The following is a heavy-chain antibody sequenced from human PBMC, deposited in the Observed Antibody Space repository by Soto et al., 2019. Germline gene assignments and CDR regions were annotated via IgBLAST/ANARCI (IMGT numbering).Heavy chain of an antibody. D-gene: IGHD3-22*01. J-gene: IGHJ6*03. CDR2: IYYSGST. CDR3: AREIGPNRNYYYYYYMDV. V-gene: IGHV4-31*03. CDR1: GGSISSGGYY. Sequence: ASETLSLTCTVSGGSISSGGYYWSWIRQHPGKGLEWIGYIYYSGSTYYNPSLKSRVTISVDTSKNQFSLKLSSVTAADTAVYYCAREIGPNRNYYYYYYMDVWGKGTTVTVSS.